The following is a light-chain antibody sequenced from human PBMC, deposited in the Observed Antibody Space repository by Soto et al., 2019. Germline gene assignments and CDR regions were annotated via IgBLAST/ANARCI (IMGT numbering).Light chain of an antibody. CDR3: QQYGTSPYT. CDR1: QSVSNNH. CDR2: GAS. V-gene: IGKV3-20*01. Sequence: EIVLTQSPDTLSLSPGERATLSCRASQSVSNNHLAWYQQKPGQAPRLLIYGASSRPGGIPDKFSGSGWATDFTLTINRLEPEDFAVYYCQQYGTSPYTFAQGTKLEI. J-gene: IGKJ2*01.